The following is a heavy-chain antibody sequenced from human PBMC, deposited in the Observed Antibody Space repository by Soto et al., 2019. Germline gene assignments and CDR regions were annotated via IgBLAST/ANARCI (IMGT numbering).Heavy chain of an antibody. CDR2: IVVGSGNT. CDR3: AAGGYSYGLFDY. J-gene: IGHJ4*02. Sequence: GASVKVSCKASGFTFTSSAVQWVRQARGQRLEWIGWIVVGSGNTNYAQKFQERVSITRYMSTSTAYMELSSLISEDTAVYYCAAGGYSYGLFDYWGQGTLVTVSS. V-gene: IGHV1-58*01. D-gene: IGHD5-18*01. CDR1: GFTFTSSA.